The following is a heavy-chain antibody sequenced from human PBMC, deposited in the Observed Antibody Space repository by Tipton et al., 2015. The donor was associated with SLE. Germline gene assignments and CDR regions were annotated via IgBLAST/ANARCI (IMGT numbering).Heavy chain of an antibody. J-gene: IGHJ4*02. CDR3: ARAPPNPTVTSFDH. CDR2: IYYSGST. Sequence: TLSLTCAVYGGSFSSHYWSWIRQPPGKGLEWIGYIYYSGSTNYNPSLKSRVTISVDTSKNQFSMKLTSVTDSDTAVYYCARAPPNPTVTSFDHWGQGTLVTVSS. CDR1: GGSFSSHY. V-gene: IGHV4-59*08. D-gene: IGHD1-1*01.